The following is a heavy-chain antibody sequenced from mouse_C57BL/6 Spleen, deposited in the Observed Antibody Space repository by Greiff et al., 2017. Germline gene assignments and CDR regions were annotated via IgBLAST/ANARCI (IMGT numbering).Heavy chain of an antibody. V-gene: IGHV1-52*01. CDR3: ARSYYYGSSYPFDY. CDR2: IDPSDSET. D-gene: IGHD1-1*01. Sequence: QVQLQQPGAELVRPGSSVKLSCKASGYTFTSYWMHWVKQRPIQGLEWIGNIDPSDSETHYNQKFKDKATLAVDKSSSTAYMQLSSLKSEDSAVYYCARSYYYGSSYPFDYGGQGTTLTVSS. J-gene: IGHJ2*01. CDR1: GYTFTSYW.